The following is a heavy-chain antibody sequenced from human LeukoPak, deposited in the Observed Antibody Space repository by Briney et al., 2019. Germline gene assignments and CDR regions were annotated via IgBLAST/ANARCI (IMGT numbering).Heavy chain of an antibody. CDR2: ISAYNGNT. J-gene: IGHJ4*02. V-gene: IGHV1-18*01. CDR1: GYTLTNYG. D-gene: IGHD4-17*01. CDR3: SREIYGRFDY. Sequence: ASVKVSCKASGYTLTNYGISWVRQAPGQGLEWMGWISAYNGNTNYAQKFQGRVTMTTDTSTTTAYMELRSLRSDDTAVYYCSREIYGRFDYWGQGALVTVSS.